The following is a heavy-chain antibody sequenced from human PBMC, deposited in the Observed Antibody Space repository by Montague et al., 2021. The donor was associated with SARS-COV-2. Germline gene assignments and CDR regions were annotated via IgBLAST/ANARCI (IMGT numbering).Heavy chain of an antibody. Sequence: SETLSLTCAVYGGSFSGYYWSWIRQPPGKGLEWIGEINHSGSTNYNPSLKSRVTISVDTSKNQFSLKLSSVAAADTAVYYCARLRDGVVPSPILGVGPYYSSYCVDVWGRGTTVTVSS. D-gene: IGHD3-10*01. CDR2: INHSGST. J-gene: IGHJ6*03. V-gene: IGHV4-34*01. CDR1: GGSFSGYY. CDR3: ARLRDGVVPSPILGVGPYYSSYCVDV.